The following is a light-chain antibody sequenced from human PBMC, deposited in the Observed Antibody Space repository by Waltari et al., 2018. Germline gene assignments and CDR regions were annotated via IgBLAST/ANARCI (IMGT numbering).Light chain of an antibody. CDR2: STS. CDR3: LLYYGGAQPWV. V-gene: IGLV7-43*01. CDR1: TGAVTSDFY. Sequence: QTVVAQEPSLTVSPGGTVTLTCASSTGAVTSDFYLNWFQQKPGQAPRPLIYSTSNKHSWTPARFSGSLLGGKAALTLSGVQPEDEAEYYCLLYYGGAQPWVFGGGTKLTVL. J-gene: IGLJ3*02.